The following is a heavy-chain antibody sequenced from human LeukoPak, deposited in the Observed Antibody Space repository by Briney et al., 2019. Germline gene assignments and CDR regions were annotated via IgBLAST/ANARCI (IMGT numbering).Heavy chain of an antibody. Sequence: PSDTLSLTCAVYGGSFSGYYWSWIRQPPGRGLDWIGEINHSGSTNYNPSLKSRVTISVDTSKNQFSLKLNSVTAADTAVYYCPRHFTLSWFDHWGQGTLVTVSS. V-gene: IGHV4-34*01. CDR1: GGSFSGYY. D-gene: IGHD3-3*02. CDR3: PRHFTLSWFDH. CDR2: INHSGST. J-gene: IGHJ5*02.